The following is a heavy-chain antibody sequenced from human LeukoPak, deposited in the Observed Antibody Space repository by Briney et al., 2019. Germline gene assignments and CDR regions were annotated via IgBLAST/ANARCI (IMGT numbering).Heavy chain of an antibody. D-gene: IGHD3/OR15-3a*01. CDR3: ARQTGSGLFILP. J-gene: IGHJ4*02. CDR1: GVSISSSNSY. CDR2: IYYSGNT. V-gene: IGHV4-39*01. Sequence: SETLSLTCTVSGVSISSSNSYWGWIRQPPGKGLERIGSIYYSGNTYYNASLKSQVSISIDTSKNQFSLKLTSVTAADTAVYYCARQTGSGLFILPGGQGTLVTVSS.